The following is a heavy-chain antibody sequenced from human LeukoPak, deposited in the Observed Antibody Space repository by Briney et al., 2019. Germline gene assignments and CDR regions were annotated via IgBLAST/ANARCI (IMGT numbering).Heavy chain of an antibody. CDR3: ARVESTRTYYYYYSMDV. CDR2: IYYSGST. J-gene: IGHJ6*03. V-gene: IGHV4-61*01. CDR1: GGSITGDNYY. D-gene: IGHD2-15*01. Sequence: PSETLSLTCSVSGGSITGDNYYWGWIRQPPGKGLERIGSIYYSGSTNYNPSLKSRVTISVDTSKNQFSLKLSSVTAADTAVYYCARVESTRTYYYYYSMDVWGKGTTVTISS.